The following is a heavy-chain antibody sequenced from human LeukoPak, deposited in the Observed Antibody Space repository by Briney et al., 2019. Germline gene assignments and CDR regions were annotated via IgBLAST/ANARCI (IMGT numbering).Heavy chain of an antibody. Sequence: GGSLRLSCAASGFTFSTYTMNWVRQAPGKGLEWVSSISSSRSSIYYADSVKGRFSISRDNAKNSLYLQMNSLSAEDTSVYYCAGERGVGEFYWGQGTLVTVSS. CDR2: ISSSRSSI. J-gene: IGHJ4*02. CDR1: GFTFSTYT. V-gene: IGHV3-21*01. CDR3: AGERGVGEFY. D-gene: IGHD3-10*01.